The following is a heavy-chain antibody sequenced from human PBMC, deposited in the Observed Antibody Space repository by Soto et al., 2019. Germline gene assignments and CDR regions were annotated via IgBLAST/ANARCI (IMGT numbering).Heavy chain of an antibody. J-gene: IGHJ6*02. Sequence: GESLKISCKGSGYSFTSYWIGWLRQMPGKGLEWMGIIYPGDSDTRYSPSFQGQVTISADKSISTAYLQWSSLKASDTAIYYCARTAAAGKYYYGVDVWGQGTTVTVSS. CDR3: ARTAAAGKYYYGVDV. V-gene: IGHV5-51*01. CDR2: IYPGDSDT. D-gene: IGHD6-13*01. CDR1: GYSFTSYW.